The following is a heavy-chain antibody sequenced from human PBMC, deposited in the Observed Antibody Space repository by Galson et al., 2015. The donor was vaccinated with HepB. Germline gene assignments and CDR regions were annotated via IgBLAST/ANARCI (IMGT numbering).Heavy chain of an antibody. CDR2: INHSGRT. CDR1: GESFSTYS. D-gene: IGHD3-16*01. V-gene: IGHV4-34*01. Sequence: LSLTCGVSGESFSTYSWTWIRQFPGMGLEWIGEINHSGRTNYKPSLKSRVTISLDTSKNQLSLRLTSVTAADTAVYYCARVGVISFGGPFVVPCFFDYWSQGTLVTVSS. CDR3: ARVGVISFGGPFVVPCFFDY. J-gene: IGHJ4*02.